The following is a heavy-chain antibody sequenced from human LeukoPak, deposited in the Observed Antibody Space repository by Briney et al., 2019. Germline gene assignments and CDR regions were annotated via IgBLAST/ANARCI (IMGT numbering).Heavy chain of an antibody. D-gene: IGHD2-21*01. CDR2: IRSDGSIK. CDR1: GFSFSNYG. Sequence: GGSLRLSCTTSGFSFSNYGMHWVRQAPGKGLEWVTFIRSDGSIKYYADSVKGRFTISRDNSKNTLFLQMNSLRAKDTAVYYCAKDLWTPYFDYWGQGTLVTVSS. CDR3: AKDLWTPYFDY. V-gene: IGHV3-30*02. J-gene: IGHJ4*02.